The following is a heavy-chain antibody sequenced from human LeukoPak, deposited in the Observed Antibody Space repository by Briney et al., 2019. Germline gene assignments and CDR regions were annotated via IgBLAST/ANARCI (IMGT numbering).Heavy chain of an antibody. CDR3: ARGRDRSKAGDH. CDR1: GGSCDDYY. V-gene: IGHV4-34*01. D-gene: IGHD5-24*01. CDR2: IHPSGIF. J-gene: IGHJ4*02. Sequence: PSERLSLTCAVYGGSCDDYYCSWIRQPPGKGLEWIGEIHPSGIFYYNSSLVSRVTISIDTSKSQFSLRLTSVTAADTAFYYCARGRDRSKAGDHWGQGSLVTVSS.